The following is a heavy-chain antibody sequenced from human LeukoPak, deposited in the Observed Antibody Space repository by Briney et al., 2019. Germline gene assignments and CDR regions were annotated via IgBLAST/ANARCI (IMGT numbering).Heavy chain of an antibody. CDR1: GFTFSSCG. D-gene: IGHD1-26*01. J-gene: IGHJ6*03. CDR3: ARDLRGSTPYYYYYMDV. Sequence: PGGSLRLSCAASGFTFSSCGMNWVRLAPGRGLDWVSYITRSSSTIYDADSVKGRFTISRDNAKNSLFLQMNSLRAEDTAVYYCARDLRGSTPYYYYYMDVWGKGTSVTVSS. V-gene: IGHV3-48*01. CDR2: ITRSSSTI.